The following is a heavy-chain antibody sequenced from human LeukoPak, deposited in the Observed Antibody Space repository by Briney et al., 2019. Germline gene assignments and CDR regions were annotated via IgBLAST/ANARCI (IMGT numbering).Heavy chain of an antibody. Sequence: ASVKVSCKASGFTFTGYYIHWVRQAPGQGLEWMGWINPNSGGTNYAQRFQGRVTMTRDTSTSTVYMELSSLRSEDTAVYYCARSATSGWYYFDYWGQGTLVTVSS. J-gene: IGHJ4*02. D-gene: IGHD6-19*01. CDR3: ARSATSGWYYFDY. V-gene: IGHV1-2*02. CDR2: INPNSGGT. CDR1: GFTFTGYY.